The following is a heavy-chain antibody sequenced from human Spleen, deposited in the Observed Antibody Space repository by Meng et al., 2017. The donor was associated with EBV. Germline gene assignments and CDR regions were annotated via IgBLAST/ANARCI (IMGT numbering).Heavy chain of an antibody. V-gene: IGHV3-74*01. CDR1: GFSFSAYW. CDR3: SRDLMGPDDW. CDR2: ITPDGGRT. J-gene: IGHJ4*02. D-gene: IGHD1-26*01. Sequence: EVQVVESGGTLVQPGGSLRLSCATSGFSFSAYWMHWVRQVPGKGLQWVSRITPDGGRTDYADSVQGRFTISRDNAAKTLYLQMKSLRPEDTAVYYCSRDLMGPDDWWGQGTQVTVSS.